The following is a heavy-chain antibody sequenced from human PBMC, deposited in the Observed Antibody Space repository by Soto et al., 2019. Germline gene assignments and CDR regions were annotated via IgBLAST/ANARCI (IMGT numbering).Heavy chain of an antibody. V-gene: IGHV3-30-3*01. D-gene: IGHD6-19*01. CDR3: ARDALNIAGAVGPGMDV. Sequence: QVQLVESGGGVVQPGRSLRLSCAASGFTFSSYAMHWVRQAPGKGLEWVAVISYDGSNKYYADSVKGRFTISRDNSKNTLYLQMNSLRAEDTAVYYCARDALNIAGAVGPGMDVWGQGTTVTVSS. J-gene: IGHJ6*02. CDR1: GFTFSSYA. CDR2: ISYDGSNK.